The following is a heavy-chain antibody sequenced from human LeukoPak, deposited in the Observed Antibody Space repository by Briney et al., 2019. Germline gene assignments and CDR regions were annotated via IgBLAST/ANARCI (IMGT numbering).Heavy chain of an antibody. CDR2: ISSSGGST. J-gene: IGHJ4*02. CDR3: AKAGVGATVFDY. V-gene: IGHV3-23*01. Sequence: PGGSLRLSCAASGFTFSSYAMSWVRQAPGKGLEGVSAISSSGGSTNYADSVKGRFTISRDNLKNTLYLQMNSLRAEDTAVYYCAKAGVGATVFDYWGQGTLVTVSS. CDR1: GFTFSSYA. D-gene: IGHD1-26*01.